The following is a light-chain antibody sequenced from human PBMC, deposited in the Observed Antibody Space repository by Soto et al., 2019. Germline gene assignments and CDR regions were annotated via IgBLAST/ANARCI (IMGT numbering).Light chain of an antibody. Sequence: DIVMTQSPDSLSVSPGERATLSCRASQPVSNNLAWYQQKPGQPPRLLIYGASSRATGIPDRFSGSGSGTDFTLTISRLEPEDFAVYYCQQYGSSPWTFGQGTKVDIK. J-gene: IGKJ1*01. CDR1: QPVSNN. V-gene: IGKV3-20*01. CDR2: GAS. CDR3: QQYGSSPWT.